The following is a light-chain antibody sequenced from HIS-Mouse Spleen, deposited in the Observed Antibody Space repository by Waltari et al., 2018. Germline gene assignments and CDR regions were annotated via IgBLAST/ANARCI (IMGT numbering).Light chain of an antibody. CDR3: AAWDDSLNGWV. CDR2: SNN. V-gene: IGLV1-44*01. CDR1: SANIGSTT. J-gene: IGLJ3*02. Sequence: QSVLTQPPSASGTPGQRVPIPCSGSSANIGSTTVNCYQQLPGKAPKLLIYSNNQRPSGVPDRFSGSKSGTSASLAISGLQFEDEADYYCAAWDDSLNGWVFGGGTKLTVL.